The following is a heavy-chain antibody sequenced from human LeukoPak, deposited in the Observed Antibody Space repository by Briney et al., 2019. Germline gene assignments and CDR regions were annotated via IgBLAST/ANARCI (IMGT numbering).Heavy chain of an antibody. CDR3: AREASGYAPFGP. CDR2: ISSSGSTI. Sequence: GGSLRLSCVASGFTFSSYSMKWVRQAPGKGLEWVSYISSSGSTIYYADSVKGRFTISRDNAKNSLYLQMNSLRAEDTAVYYCAREASGYAPFGPWGQGTLVTVSS. V-gene: IGHV3-48*04. D-gene: IGHD3-22*01. J-gene: IGHJ5*02. CDR1: GFTFSSYS.